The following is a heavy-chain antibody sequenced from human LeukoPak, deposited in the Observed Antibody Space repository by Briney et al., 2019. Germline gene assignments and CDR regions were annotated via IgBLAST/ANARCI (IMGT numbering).Heavy chain of an antibody. D-gene: IGHD1-26*01. J-gene: IGHJ3*01. Sequence: PGGSLRLSCAASGFSFKDSWMYWVRQAPGKGLVWVSHINGDGSDTNYVDSVKGRFTISRDNAKNTLYLQMNSLRAEDTAVYYCARGYSGNYHRPIAVDVWGQGTMVTVSS. CDR3: ARGYSGNYHRPIAVDV. V-gene: IGHV3-74*01. CDR1: GFSFKDSW. CDR2: INGDGSDT.